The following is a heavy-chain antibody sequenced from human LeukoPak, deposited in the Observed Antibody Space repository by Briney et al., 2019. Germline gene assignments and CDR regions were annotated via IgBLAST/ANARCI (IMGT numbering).Heavy chain of an antibody. J-gene: IGHJ4*02. Sequence: SETLSLTCSVSGGSISSYYWSWIRQPPGKGLEWIGYMYYSGSTNYNPSLKSRVTMSVDTSKNQFSLKLTSVTAADSAVYYCARGREYGDFFDSWGQGTLVTVSS. CDR1: GGSISSYY. D-gene: IGHD4-17*01. CDR3: ARGREYGDFFDS. V-gene: IGHV4-59*12. CDR2: MYYSGST.